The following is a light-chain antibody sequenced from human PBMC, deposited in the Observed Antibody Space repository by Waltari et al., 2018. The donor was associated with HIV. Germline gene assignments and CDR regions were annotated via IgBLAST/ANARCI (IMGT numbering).Light chain of an antibody. Sequence: DIQMTQSPSSLSASVGDRVTITCRASQSIRSYLNWYQQKPGKAPKLLIYGTTSLQSGVPSRFSGSGFGTDFTLTVSSLQPGDSATYYCQQSFSIPLTFGGGTKVEIK. V-gene: IGKV1-39*01. CDR2: GTT. CDR3: QQSFSIPLT. J-gene: IGKJ4*01. CDR1: QSIRSY.